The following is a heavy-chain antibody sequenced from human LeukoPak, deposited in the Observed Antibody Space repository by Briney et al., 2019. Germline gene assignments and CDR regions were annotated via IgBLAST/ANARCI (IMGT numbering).Heavy chain of an antibody. CDR3: AKDLRYYDNSGYPDAFDI. J-gene: IGHJ3*02. V-gene: IGHV3-23*01. D-gene: IGHD3-22*01. CDR2: ISGSGVNT. Sequence: GGSLRLSCAASGFTFSSYAMSWVRQAPGKGLAWVSAISGSGVNTFCADSVKGRFTISRDNSKNTLYLQMSSLRAEDTAVYYCAKDLRYYDNSGYPDAFDIWGQGTMVTVSS. CDR1: GFTFSSYA.